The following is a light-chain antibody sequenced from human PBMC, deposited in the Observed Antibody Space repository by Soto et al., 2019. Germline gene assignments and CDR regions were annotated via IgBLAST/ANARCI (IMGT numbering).Light chain of an antibody. CDR3: QHYGSSPWT. V-gene: IGKV3-20*01. CDR2: AAS. CDR1: QSVSSGY. Sequence: EIVLTQSPGTLSLSPGERATLTCRASQSVSSGYLAWYQQKPGQAPRLLIYAASSRATGIPDRFSGSGSGTDFALTLSRLEPDDFALYHCQHYGSSPWTFGQGTKVEIK. J-gene: IGKJ1*01.